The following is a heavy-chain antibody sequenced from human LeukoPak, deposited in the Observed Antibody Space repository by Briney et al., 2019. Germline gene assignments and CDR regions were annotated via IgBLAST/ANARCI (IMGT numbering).Heavy chain of an antibody. CDR1: GASFSGYY. CDR2: INHTGST. D-gene: IGHD3-16*01. V-gene: IGHV4-34*01. CDR3: ARRPYGLIRGIGGPTGHWFEA. Sequence: SETLSLTCAVYGASFSGYYWSWIRQPPGKGLEWIGEINHTGSTNYNPSLKSRVTISVDTSKNQFSLRLTSVTAADTAIYFCARRPYGLIRGIGGPTGHWFEAWGQGTLVSVSS. J-gene: IGHJ5*02.